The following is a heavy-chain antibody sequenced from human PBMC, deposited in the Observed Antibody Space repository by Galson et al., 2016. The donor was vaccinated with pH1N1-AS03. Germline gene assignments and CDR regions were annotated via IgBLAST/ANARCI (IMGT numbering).Heavy chain of an antibody. CDR3: ATAGNYFDIRRFDY. J-gene: IGHJ4*02. CDR1: GLTFSSYA. V-gene: IGHV1-69*05. CDR2: VKGVFRTT. Sequence: SVKVSCKASGLTFSSYAISWVRQAPGQGLEWMGGVKGVFRTTNYAQKFQGRITITMDQSTGTAYMEVSSLRAEDTAVYYCATAGNYFDIRRFDYWGQGPPVTVFS. D-gene: IGHD3-9*01.